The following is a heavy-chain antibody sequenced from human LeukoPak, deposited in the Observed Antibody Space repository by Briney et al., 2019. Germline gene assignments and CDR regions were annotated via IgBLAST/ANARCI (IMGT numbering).Heavy chain of an antibody. Sequence: ASVKVSCKASGYTFTSYYMHWVRQAPGQGLEWMGIINPSGGSTTYAQKFQARVTMTRDSSTSTVYMELRSLRSEDTAVYYCARDVASSGYFWDWGQGTLVTVSS. J-gene: IGHJ4*02. CDR1: GYTFTSYY. CDR2: INPSGGST. CDR3: ARDVASSGYFWD. D-gene: IGHD3-22*01. V-gene: IGHV1-46*01.